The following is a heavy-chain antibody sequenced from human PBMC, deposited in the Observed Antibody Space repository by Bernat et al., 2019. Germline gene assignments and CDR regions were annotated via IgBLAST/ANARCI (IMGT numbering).Heavy chain of an antibody. CDR1: GFTFSSYG. CDR2: ISYDGSNK. Sequence: QVQLVESGGGVVQPGRSLRLSCAASGFTFSSYGMHWVRQAPGKGLEWVAVISYDGSNKYYADSVKGRFTISRDNSKNTLYLQMNSLRAEDTAVYYCAKAYDFWSGYYTFYYYYGMDVWGQGTTVTVSS. V-gene: IGHV3-30*18. D-gene: IGHD3-3*01. J-gene: IGHJ6*02. CDR3: AKAYDFWSGYYTFYYYYGMDV.